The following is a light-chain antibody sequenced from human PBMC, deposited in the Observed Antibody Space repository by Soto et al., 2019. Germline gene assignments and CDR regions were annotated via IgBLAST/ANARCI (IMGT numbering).Light chain of an antibody. J-gene: IGLJ2*01. Sequence: QSALTQPASVSGSPGQSITISCTGTSSDAGGYNYVSWYQQHPGKAPKLMIYDVSNRPSGVSNRFSGSKSGNTASLTISGLQAEDEADYYCSSYTSSSTPYVVFGGGTKVTVL. CDR3: SSYTSSSTPYVV. V-gene: IGLV2-14*01. CDR2: DVS. CDR1: SSDAGGYNY.